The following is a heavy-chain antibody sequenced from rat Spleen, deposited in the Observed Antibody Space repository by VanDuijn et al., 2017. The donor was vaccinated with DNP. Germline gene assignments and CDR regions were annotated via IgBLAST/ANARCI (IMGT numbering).Heavy chain of an antibody. CDR1: GFTFSNSD. CDR3: ATANRDSYAHGWYFDF. J-gene: IGHJ1*01. CDR2: ISTSGGST. Sequence: EVQLVESGGGLVQPGRSMKLSCAASGFTFSNSDMAWVRQAPTKGLEWVASISTSGGSTYYRDSVKGRFTISRDNAKSTLYLQMDSLRSEDTATYYCATANRDSYAHGWYFDFWGPGTMVTVSS. D-gene: IGHD1-12*01. V-gene: IGHV5-25*01.